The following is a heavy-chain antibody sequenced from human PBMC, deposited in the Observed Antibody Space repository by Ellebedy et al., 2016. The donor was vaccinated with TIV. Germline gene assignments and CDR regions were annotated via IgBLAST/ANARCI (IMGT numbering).Heavy chain of an antibody. CDR1: GFTFSNYA. CDR3: ARDAYDSSDSYTPFDY. V-gene: IGHV3-30*04. J-gene: IGHJ4*02. CDR2: ISYDGRNK. Sequence: GGSLRLXXVASGFTFSNYATHWVRQAPGKGLEWVALISYDGRNKYYADSVKGRLTISRDNSKNTLYLQFNSLRAEDTAVYYCARDAYDSSDSYTPFDYWGQGTLVTVSS. D-gene: IGHD3-22*01.